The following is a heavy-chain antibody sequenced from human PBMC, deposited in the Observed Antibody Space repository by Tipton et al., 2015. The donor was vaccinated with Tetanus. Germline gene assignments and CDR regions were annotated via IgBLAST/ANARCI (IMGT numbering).Heavy chain of an antibody. D-gene: IGHD1-1*01. CDR3: AKDLEDQYYYGMDV. CDR1: GFTFSSYA. J-gene: IGHJ6*02. CDR2: FSATGGYK. Sequence: SLRLSCAASGFTFSSYAMHWVRQAPGKGLEWVSSFSATGGYKYYADSVKGRFTISRDNAKNSLYLQMNSLRAEDTALYYCAKDLEDQYYYGMDVWGRGTTVTVSS. V-gene: IGHV3-21*01.